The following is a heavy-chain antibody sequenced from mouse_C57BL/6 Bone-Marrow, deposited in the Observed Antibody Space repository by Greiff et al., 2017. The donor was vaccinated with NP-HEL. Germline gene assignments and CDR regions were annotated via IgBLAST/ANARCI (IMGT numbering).Heavy chain of an antibody. V-gene: IGHV5-4*01. D-gene: IGHD4-1*01. CDR1: GFTFSSYA. Sequence: EVHLVESGGGLVKPGGSLKLSCAASGFTFSSYAMSWVRQTPEKRLEWVATISDGGSYTYYPDNVKGRFTISRDNAKNNLYLQMSHLKSEDTAMYYCARDRVTGTDFDYWGQGTTLTVSS. J-gene: IGHJ2*01. CDR2: ISDGGSYT. CDR3: ARDRVTGTDFDY.